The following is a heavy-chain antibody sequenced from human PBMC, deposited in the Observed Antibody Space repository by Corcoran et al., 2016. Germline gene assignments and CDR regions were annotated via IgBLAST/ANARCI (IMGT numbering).Heavy chain of an antibody. CDR1: GFTFSSYS. J-gene: IGHJ2*01. D-gene: IGHD6-13*01. Sequence: EVQLVESGGGLVKPGGSLSLSCEASGFTFSSYSMNWVRQAPGKGLEWVSSISSISSYIYYADSVKGRVTISRDNAKNSLYLQMNSLRAEDTDVYSCARDLSSGWFRYSSSCQGYFDLWGRGILVTDSS. CDR3: ARDLSSGWFRYSSSCQGYFDL. CDR2: ISSISSYI. V-gene: IGHV3-21*01.